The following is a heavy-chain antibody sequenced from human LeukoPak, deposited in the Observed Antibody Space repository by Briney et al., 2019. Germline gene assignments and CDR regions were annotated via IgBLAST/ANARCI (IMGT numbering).Heavy chain of an antibody. CDR1: GFTFSTYW. V-gene: IGHV3-74*01. J-gene: IGHJ6*02. CDR3: ARADGVLGSMDV. D-gene: IGHD4-17*01. Sequence: GGSLRLSCAASGFTFSTYWMHWVRQAPGKGLVWLSRISSDGSSTNYADSVKGRFTISRDNAKNTLYLQMNSLRAEDTAVYYCARADGVLGSMDVWGQGTTVIVSS. CDR2: ISSDGSST.